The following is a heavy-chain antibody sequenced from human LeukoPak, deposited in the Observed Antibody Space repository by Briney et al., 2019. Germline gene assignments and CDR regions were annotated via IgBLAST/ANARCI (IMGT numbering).Heavy chain of an antibody. CDR1: GGTFSSYA. CDR3: AREYSSGWYYFDY. V-gene: IGHV1-69*04. Sequence: SVKVSCKACGGTFSSYAISWVRQAPGQGLEWMGRIIPILGIANYAQKFQGRVTITADKSTSTAYMELSSLRSEDTAVYYCAREYSSGWYYFDYWGQGTLVTVSS. D-gene: IGHD6-19*01. CDR2: IIPILGIA. J-gene: IGHJ4*02.